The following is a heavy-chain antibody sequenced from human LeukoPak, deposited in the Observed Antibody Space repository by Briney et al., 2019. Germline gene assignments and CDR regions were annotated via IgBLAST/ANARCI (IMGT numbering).Heavy chain of an antibody. J-gene: IGHJ4*02. V-gene: IGHV3-48*02. CDR1: GFTFNNYG. CDR2: ISSFSGTI. CDR3: ARDAWGASIYDY. Sequence: GGFLRLSCAASGFTFNNYGMSWVRQAPGKGLEWVAYISSFSGTIYYADSVKGRFTISRDNAKNSLYLQMNSLRDEDTAVYYCARDAWGASIYDYWGQGTLVTVSS. D-gene: IGHD1-26*01.